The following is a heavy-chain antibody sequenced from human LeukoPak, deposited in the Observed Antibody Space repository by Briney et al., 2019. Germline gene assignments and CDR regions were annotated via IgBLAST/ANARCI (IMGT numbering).Heavy chain of an antibody. CDR1: GYTFTSYA. Sequence: ASVNVSCKASGYTFTSYAMNWVRQAPGQGLEWMGWINTNTGNPTYAQGFTGRFVFSLDTSVSTAYLQICSLKAEDTAVYYCASSEVAVAGTGGYWGQGTLVTVSS. J-gene: IGHJ4*02. CDR2: INTNTGNP. D-gene: IGHD6-19*01. V-gene: IGHV7-4-1*01. CDR3: ASSEVAVAGTGGY.